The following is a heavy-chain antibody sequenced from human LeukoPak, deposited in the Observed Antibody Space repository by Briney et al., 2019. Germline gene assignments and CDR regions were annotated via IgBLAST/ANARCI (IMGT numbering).Heavy chain of an antibody. V-gene: IGHV4-59*01. CDR2: IYNSGSA. J-gene: IGHJ4*02. CDR3: ARDVSGSYYDGSDY. D-gene: IGHD1-26*01. Sequence: SETLSLTCTVSGGSISTYYWSWIRQPPGKGLEWIGYIYNSGSANYNPSLKSRVTISVDMSNNQFSLKLRSVTAADTAVYYCARDVSGSYYDGSDYWGQGAPDTVSS. CDR1: GGSISTYY.